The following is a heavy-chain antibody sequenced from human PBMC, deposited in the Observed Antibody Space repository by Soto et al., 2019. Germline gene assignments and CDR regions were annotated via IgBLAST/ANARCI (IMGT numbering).Heavy chain of an antibody. J-gene: IGHJ4*02. CDR3: AKVSRGIGVVPAELN. V-gene: IGHV3-23*01. D-gene: IGHD2-2*01. Sequence: EVQLLESGGGLEQPGGSLRLSCVGSGHTFHNYAMTWVRQAPGKGLEWVSGISGSGGSTYYADSVRGRFTISRDDSKNTPYLQMNSLRAEDTAVYYCAKVSRGIGVVPAELNWGQGTLVTVSS. CDR2: ISGSGGST. CDR1: GHTFHNYA.